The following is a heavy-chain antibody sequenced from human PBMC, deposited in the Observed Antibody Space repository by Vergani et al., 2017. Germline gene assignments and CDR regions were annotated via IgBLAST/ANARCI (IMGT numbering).Heavy chain of an antibody. CDR2: TYTSGAT. D-gene: IGHD2-15*01. CDR3: GIDGGEYDKDALDV. V-gene: IGHV4-61*02. Sequence: QVQLQESGPGLVKPSQTLSLTCTVSGGSFSTGGQSWTLLRQSAGKGLEWIGRTYTSGATNYNPSLRIRAIMSVDAPKKQFALKLTSVTAADTAVYYCGIDGGEYDKDALDVGGQGTKVTVTS. J-gene: IGHJ3*01. CDR1: GGSFSTGGQS.